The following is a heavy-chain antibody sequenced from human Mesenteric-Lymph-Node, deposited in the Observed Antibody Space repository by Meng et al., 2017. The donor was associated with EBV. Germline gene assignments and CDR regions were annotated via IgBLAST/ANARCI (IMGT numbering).Heavy chain of an antibody. J-gene: IGHJ5*02. V-gene: IGHV2-5*02. CDR1: GFSLNASGMG. D-gene: IGHD6-19*01. CDR2: IYWDDDK. Sequence: QITLKDSVPTLVKPTQTLTLTCTFSGFSLNASGMGVGWFRQPPGKALEWLALIYWDDDKRYSPSLKSRLTITKDTSKNQVVLTMTNMDPVDTATYFCAHRRQSSGWSTLYNWFDPWGQGTLVTVSS. CDR3: AHRRQSSGWSTLYNWFDP.